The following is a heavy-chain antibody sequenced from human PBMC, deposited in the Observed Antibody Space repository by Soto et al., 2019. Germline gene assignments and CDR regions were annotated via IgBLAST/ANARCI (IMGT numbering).Heavy chain of an antibody. V-gene: IGHV3-23*01. J-gene: IGHJ5*02. CDR3: AKAPLSCSGGSCWFDT. Sequence: GWSLRLSCTSSLFTFSSYAMSLVLHNPCKGLEWVSAISGSGGSTYYADSVKGRFTISRDNSKNTLYLQMNSLRAEDTAVYYCAKAPLSCSGGSCWFDTWGQGTLVTVSS. CDR1: LFTFSSYA. CDR2: ISGSGGST. D-gene: IGHD2-15*01.